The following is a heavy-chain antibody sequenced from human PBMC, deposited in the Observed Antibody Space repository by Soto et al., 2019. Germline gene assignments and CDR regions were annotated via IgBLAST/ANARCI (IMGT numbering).Heavy chain of an antibody. Sequence: EVQLVDSGGALVQPGESLRLSCAASGFTFSDYLMTWVRQAPGKGLEWVATIKQDGNEKYYVDSVKGRFTISRANAKNSLYLQMNGLRAEDTAVYYCAIGHWLRNWGQGTLVNVSS. CDR1: GFTFSDYL. CDR3: AIGHWLRN. V-gene: IGHV3-7*01. D-gene: IGHD6-19*01. CDR2: IKQDGNEK. J-gene: IGHJ4*02.